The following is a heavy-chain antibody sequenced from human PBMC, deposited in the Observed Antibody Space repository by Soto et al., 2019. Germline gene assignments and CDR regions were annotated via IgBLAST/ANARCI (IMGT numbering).Heavy chain of an antibody. CDR1: GGTFSSYA. Sequence: SVKVSCKASGGTFSSYAISWVRQAPGQGLEWMGGIIPIFGTANYAQKFQGRVTITADESTSTAYMELSSLRSEDTAVYYCASSSWSNYYYGMDGRAQGTTVTGSS. CDR3: ASSSWSNYYYGMDG. D-gene: IGHD6-13*01. CDR2: IIPIFGTA. J-gene: IGHJ6*02. V-gene: IGHV1-69*13.